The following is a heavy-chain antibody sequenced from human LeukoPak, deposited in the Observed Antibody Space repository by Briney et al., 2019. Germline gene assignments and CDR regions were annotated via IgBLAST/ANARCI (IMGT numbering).Heavy chain of an antibody. Sequence: GGSLRLSCVASGFTFSNHAMNWVRQAAGEVLEWVSVISGGGETSYYADSVKGRFTISRDNSKNTIYLQMNSLGAEDTAVYYCVKGLRSYGYSLFDYWGQGSLVTVSS. CDR1: GFTFSNHA. J-gene: IGHJ4*02. CDR3: VKGLRSYGYSLFDY. D-gene: IGHD5-18*01. CDR2: ISGGGETS. V-gene: IGHV3-23*01.